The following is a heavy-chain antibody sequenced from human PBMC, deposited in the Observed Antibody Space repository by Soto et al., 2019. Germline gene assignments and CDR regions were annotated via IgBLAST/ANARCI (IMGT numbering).Heavy chain of an antibody. CDR2: ISTTSSFI. CDR3: ARVIGQYSSCRDYYYQLDV. V-gene: IGHV3-21*01. J-gene: IGHJ6*02. CDR1: GFTFSSYS. Sequence: GGSLRLSCAASGFTFSSYSMNWVRQAPGKGLEWVSSISTTSSFIYSADSVKGRFTIPRDNAKNSLYLQMNSLRAEDTAVYYCARVIGQYSSCRDYYYQLDVWGQGTTVTVSS. D-gene: IGHD6-6*01.